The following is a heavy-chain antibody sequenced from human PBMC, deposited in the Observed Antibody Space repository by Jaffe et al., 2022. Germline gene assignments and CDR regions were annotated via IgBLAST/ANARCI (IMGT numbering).Heavy chain of an antibody. D-gene: IGHD2-21*01. CDR3: ARGVYCDGDCHGGGWFDP. CDR1: GGSISSGGYS. J-gene: IGHJ5*02. CDR2: IFHGGST. V-gene: IGHV4-30-2*01. Sequence: QLQLQESGSGLVKPSQTLSLTCAVSGGSISSGGYSWNWIRQPPGKGLEWIGYIFHGGSTSYNPSLKSRVTMSVDRSENQFSLKLSSVTAADTAVYYCARGVYCDGDCHGGGWFDPWGQGTLVTVSS.